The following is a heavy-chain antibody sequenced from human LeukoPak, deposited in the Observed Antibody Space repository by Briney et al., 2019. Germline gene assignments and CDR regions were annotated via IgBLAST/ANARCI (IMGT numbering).Heavy chain of an antibody. CDR3: AGDLGSRGSPDY. CDR2: INPSGGST. CDR1: GYTFTSYY. Sequence: ASVKVSCKASGYTFTSYYMHWVRQAPGQGLEWMGIINPSGGSTSYAQKFQGRVTMTRDMSTSTVYMELSSLRSEDTAVYYCAGDLGSRGSPDYWGQGTLVTVSS. J-gene: IGHJ4*02. D-gene: IGHD2-15*01. V-gene: IGHV1-46*01.